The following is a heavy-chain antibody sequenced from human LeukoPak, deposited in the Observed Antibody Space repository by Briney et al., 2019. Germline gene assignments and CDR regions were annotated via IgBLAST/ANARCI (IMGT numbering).Heavy chain of an antibody. CDR3: ARVPMVRGVIRDNWLDP. CDR1: GYTFTSYV. V-gene: IGHV1-18*04. CDR2: ISAYNGNT. J-gene: IGHJ5*02. D-gene: IGHD3-10*01. Sequence: ASVKVSCKASGYTFTSYVISWVRQAPGQGLEWMGWISAYNGNTNYAQKLQGSVTMTTDTSTSTAYMELRSLRSDDTAVYYCARVPMVRGVIRDNWLDPWGQGTLVTVSS.